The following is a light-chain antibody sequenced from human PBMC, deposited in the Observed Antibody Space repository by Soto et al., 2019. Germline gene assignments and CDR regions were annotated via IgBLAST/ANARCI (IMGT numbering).Light chain of an antibody. CDR3: SSYTSSSTLGVV. V-gene: IGLV2-14*01. J-gene: IGLJ2*01. CDR1: RNDISAYDS. Sequence: QSVLTQPASVSGSPGQSITISCTGSRNDISAYDSVSWYQQHPDKAPKLIIYEVSNRPSGVSNRFSGSKSGNTASLTISGLQAEDQADYYCSSYTSSSTLGVVFGGGTKLTVL. CDR2: EVS.